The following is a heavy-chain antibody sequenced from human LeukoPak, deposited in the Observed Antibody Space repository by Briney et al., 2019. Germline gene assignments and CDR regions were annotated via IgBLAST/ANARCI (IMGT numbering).Heavy chain of an antibody. CDR2: ISSSGSGDNT. V-gene: IGHV3-23*01. CDR3: AKDRAQWLNYGMDV. J-gene: IGHJ6*02. CDR1: GVTLSTYA. Sequence: GGSLRLSCAASGVTLSTYAMSWARQAPGKGLEWVSGISSSGSGDNTYYADSVKGRFTISRDNSKNTLYLQMNNLRAEDTALYYCAKDRAQWLNYGMDVWGQGTTVTVSS. D-gene: IGHD6-19*01.